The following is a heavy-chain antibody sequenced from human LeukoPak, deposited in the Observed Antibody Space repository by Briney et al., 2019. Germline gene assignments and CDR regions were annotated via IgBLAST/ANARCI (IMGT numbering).Heavy chain of an antibody. J-gene: IGHJ3*02. D-gene: IGHD2-2*02. CDR2: MSFDGFSK. V-gene: IGHV3-30*04. CDR3: ARDIVVVPAAIYAFDI. Sequence: PGGSLRLSCAASGIAFSNSIMHWVRQAPGKGLEWVSAMSFDGFSKYYADSLKGRLSISRDDSKSTVYLQMNSLRPEDTAVYYCARDIVVVPAAIYAFDIWGQGTMVTVSS. CDR1: GIAFSNSI.